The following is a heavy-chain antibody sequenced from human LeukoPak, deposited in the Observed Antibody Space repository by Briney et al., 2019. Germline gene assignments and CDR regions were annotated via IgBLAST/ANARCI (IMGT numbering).Heavy chain of an antibody. CDR1: GFTFSSYG. CDR3: ARGAYSSSWYGGDY. V-gene: IGHV3-33*01. Sequence: PGRSLRLSCAASGFTFSSYGMHWVRQAPGEGLGWVAVIWYDGSNKYYADSVKGRFTISRDNSKNTLYPQMNSLRAEDTAVYYCARGAYSSSWYGGDYWGQGTLVTVSS. J-gene: IGHJ4*02. D-gene: IGHD6-13*01. CDR2: IWYDGSNK.